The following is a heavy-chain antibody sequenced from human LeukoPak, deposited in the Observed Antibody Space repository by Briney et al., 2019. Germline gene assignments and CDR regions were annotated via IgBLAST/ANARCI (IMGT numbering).Heavy chain of an antibody. D-gene: IGHD3-22*01. V-gene: IGHV1-18*01. J-gene: IGHJ4*02. CDR1: GYTFTSYG. Sequence: ASVMVSCKASGYTFTSYGISWVRQAPGQGLEWMGWISAYNGNTNYAQKLQGRVTMTTDTSTSTAYMELRSLRSDDTAVYYCARDHQYYYDSSGYTDYWGQGTLVTVSS. CDR2: ISAYNGNT. CDR3: ARDHQYYYDSSGYTDY.